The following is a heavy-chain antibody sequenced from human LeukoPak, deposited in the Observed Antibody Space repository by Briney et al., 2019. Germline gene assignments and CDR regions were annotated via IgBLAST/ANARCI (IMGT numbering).Heavy chain of an antibody. Sequence: GGSLRLSCPASGFTFSSYLMSWVRQAPGKGLEWVANIKRDGSVKFDVDSVKGRFTISRDNAKNSLYLQMNSLRAEDTAVYYCATGPQWFGELFCDYWGQGTLVSVSS. CDR1: GFTFSSYL. V-gene: IGHV3-7*01. D-gene: IGHD3-10*01. CDR2: IKRDGSVK. CDR3: ATGPQWFGELFCDY. J-gene: IGHJ4*02.